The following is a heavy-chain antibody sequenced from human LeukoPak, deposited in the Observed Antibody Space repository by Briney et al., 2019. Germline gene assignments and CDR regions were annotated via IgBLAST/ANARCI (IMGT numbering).Heavy chain of an antibody. CDR1: GFTFSSYG. V-gene: IGHV3-33*01. D-gene: IGHD3-22*01. Sequence: PGRSLRLSCAASGFTFSSYGMHWVRQAPGKGLEWVAVIWYDGSNKYYADSVKGRFTISRDNSMNTLYLQMNSLRAEDTAVYYYARDRCGYYPLEYSQHWGQGTLVTVSS. CDR3: ARDRCGYYPLEYSQH. J-gene: IGHJ1*01. CDR2: IWYDGSNK.